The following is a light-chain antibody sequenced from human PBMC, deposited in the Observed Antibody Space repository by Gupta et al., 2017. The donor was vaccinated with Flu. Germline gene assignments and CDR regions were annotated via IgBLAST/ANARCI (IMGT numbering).Light chain of an antibody. CDR3: QQYGSSPT. V-gene: IGKV3-20*01. CDR2: DTS. J-gene: IGKJ4*01. Sequence: EIVLPQSPGTLSLSPGERATLSCRASQSVSSSYLAWYQQKPGQAPRLLIYDTSSRATGIPDRFSGSGSGTDFTLTISRLEPEDFAVYYCQQYGSSPTFGGGTKVEIK. CDR1: QSVSSSY.